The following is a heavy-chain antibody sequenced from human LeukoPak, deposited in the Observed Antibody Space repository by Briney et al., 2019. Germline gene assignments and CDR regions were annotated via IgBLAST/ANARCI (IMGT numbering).Heavy chain of an antibody. CDR2: VYHSGST. V-gene: IGHV4-38-2*02. CDR1: GHSISSAYY. D-gene: IGHD3-22*01. CDR3: ATLSDYYDSSGYPVSFDY. Sequence: SETLSLTCTVSGHSISSAYYWGWIRQPPGKGLEWIGSVYHSGSTYYNPSLRSRVTISEDTSKNHFSLKLSSVTAADTAVYYCATLSDYYDSSGYPVSFDYWGQGTLVTVSS. J-gene: IGHJ4*02.